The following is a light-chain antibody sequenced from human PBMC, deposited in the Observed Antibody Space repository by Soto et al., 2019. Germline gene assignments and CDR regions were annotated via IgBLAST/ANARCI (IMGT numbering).Light chain of an antibody. J-gene: IGLJ2*01. CDR3: CLYAGSSNL. Sequence: QSALTQPRSVSGSPGQSVTISCTGTSSDVGRYNYVSWYQQHPGKAPKLMLLDVSKRPSGVPDRFSGSKSGNTASLAISGRQAEDEADDYCCLYAGSSNLFGGGTKLTVL. CDR2: DVS. CDR1: SSDVGRYNY. V-gene: IGLV2-11*01.